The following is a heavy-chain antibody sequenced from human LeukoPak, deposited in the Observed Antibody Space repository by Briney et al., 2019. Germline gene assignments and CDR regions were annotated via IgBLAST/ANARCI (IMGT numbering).Heavy chain of an antibody. J-gene: IGHJ4*02. CDR1: GYTFTSYD. Sequence: ASVKVSCKASGYTFTSYDINWVRQATGQGLEWMGWMNPNSGNTGYAQKFQGRVTMTRNTSISTAYMELSSLRSEDTAVYYCARGRAYSRKTIRRYFDYWGQGTLVTVSS. CDR2: MNPNSGNT. CDR3: ARGRAYSRKTIRRYFDY. D-gene: IGHD6-13*01. V-gene: IGHV1-8*01.